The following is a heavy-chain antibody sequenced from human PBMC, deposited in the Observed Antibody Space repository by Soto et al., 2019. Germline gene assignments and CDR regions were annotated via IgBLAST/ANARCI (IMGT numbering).Heavy chain of an antibody. D-gene: IGHD3-9*01. J-gene: IGHJ5*02. CDR2: ISGSGGST. CDR3: AKRAKTYYDILTGPNWFDP. CDR1: GFTFSSYA. Sequence: PGGSLRLSCAASGFTFSSYAMSWVRQAPGKGLEWVSAISGSGGSTYYADSVKGRSTISRDNSKNTLYLQMNSLRAEDAAVYYCAKRAKTYYDILTGPNWFDPWGQGTLVTVSS. V-gene: IGHV3-23*01.